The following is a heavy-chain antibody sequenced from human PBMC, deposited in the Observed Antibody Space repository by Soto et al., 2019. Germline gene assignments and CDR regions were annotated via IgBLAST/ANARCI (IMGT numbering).Heavy chain of an antibody. Sequence: QVQLVQSGAEVKKPGASVKVSCKASGYTFTSYAMHWVRQAPGQRLEWMGWINAGNGNTKSSQKFQGRVTITRDTSARTAYLELRSRRSEDTAVYYCARDLGGWPDYWGQGTLFTF. CDR1: GYTFTSYA. J-gene: IGHJ4*02. V-gene: IGHV1-3*01. D-gene: IGHD1-26*01. CDR3: ARDLGGWPDY. CDR2: INAGNGNT.